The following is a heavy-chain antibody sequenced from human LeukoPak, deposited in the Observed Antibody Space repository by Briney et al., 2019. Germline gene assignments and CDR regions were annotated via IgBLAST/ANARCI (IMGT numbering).Heavy chain of an antibody. J-gene: IGHJ6*02. CDR1: GFTFSSYW. CDR2: INSDGSST. V-gene: IGHV3-74*01. D-gene: IGHD1-14*01. Sequence: PGGSLRLSCAASGFTFSSYWMHWVRQAPGKGLVWVSRINSDGSSTSYADSVKGRFTISRDNAKNTLYLQMNSLRAEDTAVYYCARAEPHHYYYGMDVWGQGTTVTVSS. CDR3: ARAEPHHYYYGMDV.